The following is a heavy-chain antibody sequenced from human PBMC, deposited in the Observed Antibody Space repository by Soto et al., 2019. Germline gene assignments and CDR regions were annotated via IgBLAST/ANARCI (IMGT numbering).Heavy chain of an antibody. J-gene: IGHJ5*02. Sequence: EVQLVESGGGLVQPGGSLKLSCAASGFTFSDSTMHWVRQASGKGLEWVGRIRNKANSYATAYAASVKGRVTVSRDDSKNTAYLQMNGRKTEDTAVYYCTSSFVVVTAIAASWGQGTLVTVSS. D-gene: IGHD2-21*02. CDR1: GFTFSDST. V-gene: IGHV3-73*02. CDR3: TSSFVVVTAIAAS. CDR2: IRNKANSYAT.